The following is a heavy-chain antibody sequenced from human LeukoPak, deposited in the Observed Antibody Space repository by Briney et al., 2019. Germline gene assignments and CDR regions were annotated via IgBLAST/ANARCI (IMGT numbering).Heavy chain of an antibody. CDR2: IDWDDDK. V-gene: IGHV2-70*04. J-gene: IGHJ4*02. CDR1: GFSLSTSGMR. Sequence: SGPTLVNPTQTLTLTCTFSGFSLSTSGMRVSWIRQPSGKALEWLARIDWDDDKFYSTSLKTRLTISKDTSKNQVVLTMTNMDPVDTATYYCAQTYYYDSSGYYFDYWGQGTLVTVSS. D-gene: IGHD3-22*01. CDR3: AQTYYYDSSGYYFDY.